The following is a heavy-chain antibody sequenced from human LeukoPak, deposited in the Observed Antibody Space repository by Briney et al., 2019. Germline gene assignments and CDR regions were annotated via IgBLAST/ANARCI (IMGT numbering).Heavy chain of an antibody. J-gene: IGHJ4*02. CDR3: AKAASLLQWFGVRSGYFDL. V-gene: IGHV3-23*01. CDR1: GLIFTSYA. CDR2: ISPSGGSS. D-gene: IGHD3-10*01. Sequence: PGGPLRLSCAASGLIFTSYAMSWVRQAPGKGLEWVSVISPSGGSSYYAHYVKGRFTISRDNSKNTVYLEMNSLRGEDTAVYYCAKAASLLQWFGVRSGYFDLWGQGTPVTVYS.